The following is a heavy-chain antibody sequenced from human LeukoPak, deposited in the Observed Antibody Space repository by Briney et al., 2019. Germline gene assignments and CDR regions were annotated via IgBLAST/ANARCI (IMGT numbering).Heavy chain of an antibody. CDR2: IYYSGLA. D-gene: IGHD4-17*01. CDR1: GGSITSSGSY. J-gene: IGHJ4*02. Sequence: PSETLSLTCTVSGGSITSSGSYWGWVRQPPGKGPEWIASIYYSGLAYDNPSLKSRVSISVDPSKNHFFLKVSSVAAADTAVYYCASGTFDVYRDYDRGDVFERRGQGTLVTVSS. V-gene: IGHV4-39*02. CDR3: ASGTFDVYRDYDRGDVFER.